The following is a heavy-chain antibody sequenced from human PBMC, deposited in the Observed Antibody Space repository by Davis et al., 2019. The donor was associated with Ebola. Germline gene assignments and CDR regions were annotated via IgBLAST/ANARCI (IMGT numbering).Heavy chain of an antibody. Sequence: SVKVSCKASGGTFSSYAISWVRQAPGQGLEWMGGIIPIFGTANYAQKFQGRVTITRDTSASTAYMELSSLRSEDTAVYYCARSSIAARPGYYYGMDVWGQGTTVTVSS. CDR3: ARSSIAARPGYYYGMDV. D-gene: IGHD6-6*01. CDR2: IIPIFGTA. CDR1: GGTFSSYA. J-gene: IGHJ6*02. V-gene: IGHV1-69*05.